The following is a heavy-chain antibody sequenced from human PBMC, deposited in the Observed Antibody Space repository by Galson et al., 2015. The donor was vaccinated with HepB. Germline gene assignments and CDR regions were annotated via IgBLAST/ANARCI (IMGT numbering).Heavy chain of an antibody. D-gene: IGHD3-10*01. CDR3: ARDAHYYGSLRGFDY. J-gene: IGHJ4*02. Sequence: CAISGDSVSSNSAAWNWIRQSPSRGLEWLGRTYYRSKWYNDYAVSVKSRITINPDTSKNQFSLQLNSVTPEDTAVYYCARDAHYYGSLRGFDYWGQGTLVTVSS. CDR1: GDSVSSNSAA. V-gene: IGHV6-1*01. CDR2: TYYRSKWYN.